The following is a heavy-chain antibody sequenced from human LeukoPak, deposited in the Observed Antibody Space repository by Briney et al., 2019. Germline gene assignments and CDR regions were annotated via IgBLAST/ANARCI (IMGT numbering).Heavy chain of an antibody. CDR3: ARMYSSSWHFDY. J-gene: IGHJ4*02. Sequence: GGSLRLSCAASGFTFSSYAMHWVRQAPGKGLEWVAVISYDGSNKYYADSVKGRFTISRDNSKNTLYLQMNSLRAEDTAVYYCARMYSSSWHFDYWGQGTLVTVSS. CDR1: GFTFSSYA. D-gene: IGHD6-13*01. V-gene: IGHV3-30*04. CDR2: ISYDGSNK.